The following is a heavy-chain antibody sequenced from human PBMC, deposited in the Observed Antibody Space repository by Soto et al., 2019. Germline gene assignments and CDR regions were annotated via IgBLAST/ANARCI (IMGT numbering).Heavy chain of an antibody. CDR2: IKPDGSEK. CDR3: ARGHYGMDV. V-gene: IGHV3-7*03. J-gene: IGHJ6*02. Sequence: EVQLVESGGGLVQPGGSLRLSCAASGFTFSDHWMTWVRQAPGKGLEWVANIKPDGSEKYHVDPVKGRFTISRDNAENSVCLQMNSLRAEDTAVYYCARGHYGMDVWGQGTTVTVSS. CDR1: GFTFSDHW.